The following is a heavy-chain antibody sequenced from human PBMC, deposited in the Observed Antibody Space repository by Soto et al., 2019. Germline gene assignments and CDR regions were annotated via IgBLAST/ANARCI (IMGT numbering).Heavy chain of an antibody. D-gene: IGHD6-13*01. CDR3: ARELGSSWYEEWFDP. CDR1: GYSFTSYW. J-gene: IGHJ5*02. V-gene: IGHV5-10-1*01. Sequence: HGESLKISCKGSGYSFTSYWISWVRQMPGKGLEWMGRIDPSDSYTNYSPPFQGHVTISADKSISTAYLQWSSLKASDTAMYYCARELGSSWYEEWFDPWGQGTLVTAPQ. CDR2: IDPSDSYT.